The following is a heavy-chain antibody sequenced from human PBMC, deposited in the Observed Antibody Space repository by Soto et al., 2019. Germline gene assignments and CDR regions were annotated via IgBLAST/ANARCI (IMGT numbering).Heavy chain of an antibody. CDR1: GGSISSSSYY. D-gene: IGHD4-17*01. J-gene: IGHJ6*02. CDR3: ARGRTTVTTLYYYYYYGMDV. CDR2: IYYSGST. Sequence: TSETLSLTCTVSGGSISSSSYYWGWIRQPPGKGLEWIGSIYYSGSTYYNPSLKSRVTISVDTSKNQFSLKLSSVTAADTAVYYCARGRTTVTTLYYYYYYGMDVWGQGTTVTVSS. V-gene: IGHV4-39*01.